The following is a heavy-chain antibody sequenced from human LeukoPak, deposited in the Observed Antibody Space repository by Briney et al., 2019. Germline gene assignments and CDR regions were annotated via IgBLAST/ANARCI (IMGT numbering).Heavy chain of an antibody. CDR3: VVGGSPGY. CDR1: GLAFSAYK. V-gene: IGHV3-74*01. J-gene: IGHJ4*02. D-gene: IGHD2-15*01. CDR2: ISTDGYTT. Sequence: GGSLRLSCAAPGLAFSAYKMHWVRQAPRKGLVWVSRISTDGYTTDYADFVQGRFTASRDNTKNTWSLEMNSLRAEDTAVYYCVVGGSPGYWGQGTLVTVSS.